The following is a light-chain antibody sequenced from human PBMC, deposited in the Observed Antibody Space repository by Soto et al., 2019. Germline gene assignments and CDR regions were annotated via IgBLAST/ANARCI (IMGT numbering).Light chain of an antibody. Sequence: HMTQSPSFLSSPVGDRATITCRASQGISNYLAWYQQKPGKVPQLLIYASSTLQPGVPSRFSGSGSGTDFTLTINSLQPEDFATYYCQHYNSAPLFGQGTKVDIK. V-gene: IGKV1-27*01. CDR2: ASS. CDR3: QHYNSAPL. J-gene: IGKJ1*01. CDR1: QGISNY.